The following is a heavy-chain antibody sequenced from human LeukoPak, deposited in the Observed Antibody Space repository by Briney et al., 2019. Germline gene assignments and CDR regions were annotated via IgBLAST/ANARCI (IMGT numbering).Heavy chain of an antibody. Sequence: PGGSLRLSCAASGFTFSSYWMSWVRKAPGKGLEWVANIKQDGSEKYYVDSVKGRFTISRDNAKNSPYLQMNSLRAEDTAVYYCARDPITIFGVVIPDYWGQGTLVTVSS. J-gene: IGHJ4*02. CDR3: ARDPITIFGVVIPDY. CDR1: GFTFSSYW. V-gene: IGHV3-7*01. D-gene: IGHD3-3*01. CDR2: IKQDGSEK.